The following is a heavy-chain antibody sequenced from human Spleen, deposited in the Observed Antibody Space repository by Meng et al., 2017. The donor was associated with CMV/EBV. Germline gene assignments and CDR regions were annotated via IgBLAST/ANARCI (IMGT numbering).Heavy chain of an antibody. V-gene: IGHV3-30*04. J-gene: IGHJ4*02. CDR2: ISFDDNNP. CDR3: VRDGDNQQRVQFYFDY. D-gene: IGHD6-13*01. CDR1: GFTFTSHA. Sequence: SGFTFTSHAMHWVRQAPGKGLEWVAGISFDDNNPYYADSVQGRFSISRDNSRTTVYLQMNSLRAEDTAVYYCVRDGDNQQRVQFYFDYWGQGILVTVSS.